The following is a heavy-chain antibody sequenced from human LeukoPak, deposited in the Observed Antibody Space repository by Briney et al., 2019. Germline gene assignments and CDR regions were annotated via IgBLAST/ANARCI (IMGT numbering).Heavy chain of an antibody. CDR3: ARASMVLYYFDY. D-gene: IGHD2/OR15-2a*01. J-gene: IGHJ4*02. CDR1: GFTSSSYA. Sequence: PGRSLRLSCAASGFTSSSYAMHWVRQAPGKGLEWVAVISYDGSNKYYADSVKGRFTISRDNSKNTLYLQINSLRAEDTAVYYCARASMVLYYFDYWGQGTLVTVSS. CDR2: ISYDGSNK. V-gene: IGHV3-30*04.